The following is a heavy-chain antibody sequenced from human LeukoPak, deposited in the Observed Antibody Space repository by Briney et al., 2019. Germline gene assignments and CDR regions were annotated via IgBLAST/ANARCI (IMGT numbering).Heavy chain of an antibody. J-gene: IGHJ4*02. CDR2: ISGYTGKT. Sequence: PGASVKVSCKASGYTFTSYGITWVRQAPGQGLEWMGWISGYTGKTNYTQSFQDRVSMTTDTSTNTAYMELRSLRSDDTALYYCGRDGGDHLIDYWGQGTLVIVSS. CDR3: GRDGGDHLIDY. D-gene: IGHD2-21*02. V-gene: IGHV1-18*01. CDR1: GYTFTSYG.